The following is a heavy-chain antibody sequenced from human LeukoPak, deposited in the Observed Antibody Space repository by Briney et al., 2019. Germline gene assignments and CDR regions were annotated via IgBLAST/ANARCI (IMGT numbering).Heavy chain of an antibody. V-gene: IGHV1-2*02. D-gene: IGHD6-13*01. J-gene: IGHJ6*02. CDR2: MNPNSGGT. CDR3: ARDLFSSSWYVIVYYYGMDV. CDR1: GYTFTGYY. Sequence: ASVKVSCKASGYTFTGYYMHWVRQAPGQGLEWMGWMNPNSGGTNYAQKFQGRVTMTRDTSISTAYMELSRLRSDDTAVYYCARDLFSSSWYVIVYYYGMDVWGQGTTVTVSS.